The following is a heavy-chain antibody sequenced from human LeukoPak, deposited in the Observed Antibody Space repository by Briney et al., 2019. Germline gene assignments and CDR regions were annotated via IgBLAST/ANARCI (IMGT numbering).Heavy chain of an antibody. CDR1: GFTFTKYW. D-gene: IGHD2-15*01. CDR2: INRDGSEK. V-gene: IGHV3-7*01. Sequence: GGSLRLSCAASGFTFTKYWMSWVRQAPGKGLEWVANINRDGSEKYYVDSAMGRFTISRDNAQNSLSLKMNSPRAEDTAVYYCARRYCSDGSCYSVDNWGQGTLVTVSS. J-gene: IGHJ4*02. CDR3: ARRYCSDGSCYSVDN.